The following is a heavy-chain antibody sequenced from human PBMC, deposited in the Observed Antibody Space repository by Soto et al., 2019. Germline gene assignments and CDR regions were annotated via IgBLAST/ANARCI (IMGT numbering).Heavy chain of an antibody. Sequence: ASVNVSFKASGYTFTTYYMHWVRLAPGQGLEWMGRIKPSGGSTNYAQKFQVRVTMTRDTSTSTVYMELGSMRSEDTAVYYCARDQSSGARFDYWGQGTLVTVSS. CDR3: ARDQSSGARFDY. CDR1: GYTFTTYY. CDR2: IKPSGGST. D-gene: IGHD2-15*01. J-gene: IGHJ4*02. V-gene: IGHV1-46*01.